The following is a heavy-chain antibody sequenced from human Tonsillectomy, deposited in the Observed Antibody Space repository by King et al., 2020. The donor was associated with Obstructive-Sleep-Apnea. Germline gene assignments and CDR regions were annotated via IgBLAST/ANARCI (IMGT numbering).Heavy chain of an antibody. CDR1: GFTFTTYW. Sequence: QLVQSGAEMRKTGESLRISCQTSGFTFTTYWVNWVRQVPGKGLEWMGRIDLMDSYTNYSPSFEGHVAISADNSITTAYLHWNSLKPSDTAMYYCAITAAKETFDSWGPGTLAT. D-gene: IGHD1-14*01. CDR3: AITAAKETFDS. V-gene: IGHV5-10-1*01. CDR2: IDLMDSYT. J-gene: IGHJ4*02.